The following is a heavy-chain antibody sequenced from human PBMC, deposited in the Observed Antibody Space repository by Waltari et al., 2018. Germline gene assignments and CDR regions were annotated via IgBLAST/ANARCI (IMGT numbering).Heavy chain of an antibody. CDR1: GYTFSGYY. D-gene: IGHD3-9*01. V-gene: IGHV1-2*06. J-gene: IGHJ4*02. CDR2: ISPNSGGT. CDR3: ATFTGH. Sequence: QVQLVQSGAEVRKPGASVKVSCETSGYTFSGYYIHWVRQAPGQGPEWMGRISPNSGGTSYAQKFQGRVTMTRDTSITTAYMELRSLTSDDTAVYYCATFTGHWGQGTLVTVSS.